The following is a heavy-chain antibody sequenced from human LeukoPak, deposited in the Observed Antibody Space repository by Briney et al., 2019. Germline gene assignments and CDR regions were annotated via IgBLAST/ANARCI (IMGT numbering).Heavy chain of an antibody. CDR3: ARDQSGFFDY. Sequence: PAGSLRLSCAASGFTFSSYWMTWVRQAPGKGLEWVANIKQDGSEKYYVDSVKGRFTISRDNAKQSLYLQMNSLRAEDTSVYYCARDQSGFFDYWGQGTLVTVSS. J-gene: IGHJ4*02. CDR1: GFTFSSYW. CDR2: IKQDGSEK. V-gene: IGHV3-7*01. D-gene: IGHD5-12*01.